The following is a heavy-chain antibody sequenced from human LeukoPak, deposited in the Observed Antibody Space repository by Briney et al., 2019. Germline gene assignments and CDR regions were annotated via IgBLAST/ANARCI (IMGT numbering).Heavy chain of an antibody. CDR1: GFTVSNNY. CDR3: ANSLL. Sequence: GGSLRLSCAASGFTVSNNYMSWVRQAPGKKLEWVSDIYSDGTTFYADSVKGRFTISRDNSKNTLYLQMNSLRVEDTAVYYCANSLLGGQGTLVTVSS. D-gene: IGHD2-15*01. CDR2: IYSDGTT. V-gene: IGHV3-53*01. J-gene: IGHJ4*02.